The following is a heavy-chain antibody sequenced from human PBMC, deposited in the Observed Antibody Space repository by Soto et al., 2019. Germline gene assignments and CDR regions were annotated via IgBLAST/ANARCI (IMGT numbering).Heavy chain of an antibody. V-gene: IGHV5-51*01. D-gene: IGHD1-26*01. Sequence: GESLKISCKASGYSFTSYWIGWVRQIPWKGLEWMGIIYPGDSDTRYSPSFQGQVTISADKSISTAYLQWNGLKASDTAMYYCARPRSNSRNYSGMDGWGQGTRITVSS. CDR1: GYSFTSYW. J-gene: IGHJ6*02. CDR3: ARPRSNSRNYSGMDG. CDR2: IYPGDSDT.